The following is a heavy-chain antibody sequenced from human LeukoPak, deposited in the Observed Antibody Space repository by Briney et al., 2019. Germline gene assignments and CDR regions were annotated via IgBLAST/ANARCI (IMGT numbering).Heavy chain of an antibody. CDR3: ARDFPDNALFDL. Sequence: GGSLGLSCEVSGFTFTDYSMHWVRQAPGKGLEWVSSITSTSRTIFYADSVEGRFTISRDNAKDTVSLKMNSLRTEDAAIYYCARDFPDNALFDLWGQGTLVSVSS. J-gene: IGHJ4*02. CDR1: GFTFTDYS. V-gene: IGHV3-69-1*02. D-gene: IGHD2-8*01. CDR2: ITSTSRTI.